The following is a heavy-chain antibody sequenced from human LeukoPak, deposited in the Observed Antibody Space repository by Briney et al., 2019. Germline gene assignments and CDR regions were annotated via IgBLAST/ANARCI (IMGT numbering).Heavy chain of an antibody. D-gene: IGHD2-21*02. CDR3: ARGVEVTTLSLIYFDY. J-gene: IGHJ4*02. CDR2: INPNSGCT. Sequence: ASVKVSCKAFGYIFTGYYKHLVRQAPGQGLEWMGWINPNSGCTDYAQKFQGRVTMTRDSSISTDYMELSRLRSDDTAVYYCARGVEVTTLSLIYFDYWGQGTLVTVSS. CDR1: GYIFTGYY. V-gene: IGHV1-2*02.